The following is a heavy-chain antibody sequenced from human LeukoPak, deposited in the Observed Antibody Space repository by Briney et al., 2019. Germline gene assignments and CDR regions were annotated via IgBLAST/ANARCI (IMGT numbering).Heavy chain of an antibody. V-gene: IGHV1-46*01. Sequence: ASVKVSCKASGYTFTSYYMHWVRQAPGQGLEWMGIINPSGGSTSSAQKFQGRVTMTRDMSTRTVYMELSSLRSEDTAVYYCARVGGYDSSGYIPDSDAFDIWGQGTMVTVSS. CDR3: ARVGGYDSSGYIPDSDAFDI. CDR1: GYTFTSYY. D-gene: IGHD3-22*01. CDR2: INPSGGST. J-gene: IGHJ3*02.